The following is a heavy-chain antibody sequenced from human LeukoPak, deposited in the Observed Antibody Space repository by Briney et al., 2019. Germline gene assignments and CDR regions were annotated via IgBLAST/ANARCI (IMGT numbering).Heavy chain of an antibody. D-gene: IGHD3-3*01. V-gene: IGHV4-34*01. CDR1: GGSFSGYY. J-gene: IGHJ6*02. CDR3: ARSPPLEWLLFDYYYYGMDV. CDR2: INHSGST. Sequence: SETLSLTCAVYGGSFSGYYWCWVRQPPGEGLEWIWEINHSGSTNYNPSLKSRVTISVDTSKNQFSLKLSSVTAADTAVYYCARSPPLEWLLFDYYYYGMDVWGQGTTVTVSS.